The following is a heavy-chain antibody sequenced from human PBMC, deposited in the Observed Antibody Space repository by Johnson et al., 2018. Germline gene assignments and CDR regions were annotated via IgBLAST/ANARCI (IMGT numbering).Heavy chain of an antibody. CDR2: IYPGDSDT. Sequence: VQLVQSGAEVKKPGESLEISCKGSGYSFTNYYIAWVRQMPGQGLEWMGTIYPGDSDTRYSPSVQGQVTISADKSISTAYLQWSSLKASDTAMYDCARGGYCGSSSCFWDDAFDIWGQGTKVTVSS. CDR3: ARGGYCGSSSCFWDDAFDI. V-gene: IGHV5-51*03. J-gene: IGHJ3*02. CDR1: GYSFTNYY. D-gene: IGHD2-2*01.